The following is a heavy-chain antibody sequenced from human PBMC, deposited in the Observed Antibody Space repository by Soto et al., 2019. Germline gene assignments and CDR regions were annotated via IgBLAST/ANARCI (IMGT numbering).Heavy chain of an antibody. V-gene: IGHV1-69*02. D-gene: IGHD3-10*01. Sequence: ASVKVSCKASGDTFSFYSINWVRQAPGLGLEWMGRINPILSVSNYAQKFQGRVTITADKSTSTAYMELSSLRSEDTAMYYCATNYGSGYRAFDYWGQGALVTVS. CDR3: ATNYGSGYRAFDY. CDR2: INPILSVS. J-gene: IGHJ4*02. CDR1: GDTFSFYS.